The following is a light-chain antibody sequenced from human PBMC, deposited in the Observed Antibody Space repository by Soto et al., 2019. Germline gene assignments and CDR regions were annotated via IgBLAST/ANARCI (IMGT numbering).Light chain of an antibody. CDR1: SGHSSYA. CDR2: LNSDGSH. Sequence: QLVLTQSPSASASLGASVKLTCPLSSGHSSYAIAWHQQQPEKGPRYLMNLNSDGSHSKGDGIPDRFSGSSSGAERYLTISSLQSEDEADYYCQTWDTGIVVFGGGTKLTVL. J-gene: IGLJ2*01. V-gene: IGLV4-69*01. CDR3: QTWDTGIVV.